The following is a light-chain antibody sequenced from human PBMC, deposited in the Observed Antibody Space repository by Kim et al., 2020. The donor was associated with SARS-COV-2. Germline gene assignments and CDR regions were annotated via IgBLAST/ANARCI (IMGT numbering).Light chain of an antibody. CDR3: QLYGTYWHT. V-gene: IGKV3-20*01. CDR2: GAS. J-gene: IGKJ4*01. CDR1: QSLSSNY. Sequence: EIVLTQSPGTLSLSPGERATLSCRASQSLSSNYLNWYQQKPGQAPRLLIYGASTRATGIPDRFSGSGSGTDFTLTISRLEPEDFAVYYCQLYGTYWHTFGGGTKVDIK.